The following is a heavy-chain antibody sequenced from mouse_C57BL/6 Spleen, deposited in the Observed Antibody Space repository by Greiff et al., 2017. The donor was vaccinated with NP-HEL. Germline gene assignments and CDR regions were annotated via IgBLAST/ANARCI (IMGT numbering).Heavy chain of an antibody. Sequence: EVQGVESGGDLAKPGGSLKLSCAASGFTFSSYGMSWVRQTPDKRLEWVATISSGGSYTYYPDSVKGRFTISRDNAKNTLYLQMSSLKSEDTAVYYCARLTGVYYFDYWGQGTTLTVSS. CDR3: ARLTGVYYFDY. J-gene: IGHJ2*01. CDR1: GFTFSSYG. CDR2: ISSGGSYT. V-gene: IGHV5-6*01. D-gene: IGHD4-1*01.